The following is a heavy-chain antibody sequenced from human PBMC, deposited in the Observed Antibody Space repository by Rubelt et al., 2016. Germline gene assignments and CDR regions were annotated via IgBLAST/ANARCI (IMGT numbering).Heavy chain of an antibody. V-gene: IGHV4-39*01. CDR3: ARRNIVIIENYFDP. CDR2: VYYSGRT. Sequence: QLQLQESGPGLVKPSETLSLTCTVSGGSISSSSTYYWAWIRQPPGKGLEWIGSVYYSGRTYYKPSLKSRVTISVDTTKNQVYLNLNSVTAADKAVYFCARRNIVIIENYFDPWGQGTLVIVSS. CDR1: GGSISSSSTYY. D-gene: IGHD2/OR15-2a*01. J-gene: IGHJ5*02.